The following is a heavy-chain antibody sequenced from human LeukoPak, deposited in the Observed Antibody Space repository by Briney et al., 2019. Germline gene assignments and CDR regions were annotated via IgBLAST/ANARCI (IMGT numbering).Heavy chain of an antibody. D-gene: IGHD1-26*01. J-gene: IGHJ4*02. CDR2: IEGNGKTT. CDR3: VKDRSETYSFDS. V-gene: IGHV3-64D*06. Sequence: PGGSLRLSCSASGFTFNGYTMHWVRQAPGKGLEFVSAIEGNGKTTFYADSVNGRFTISRDNSRDTLYLQVSSLRTEDTAVYYCVKDRSETYSFDSWGQGTLVTVSS. CDR1: GFTFNGYT.